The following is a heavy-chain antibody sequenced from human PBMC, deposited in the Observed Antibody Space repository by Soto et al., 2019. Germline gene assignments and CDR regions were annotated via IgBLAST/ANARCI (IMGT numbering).Heavy chain of an antibody. CDR3: AREDSYSGSSY. Sequence: QVQLVQSGAEVKTSGASVKVSCTTSGYIFSSYGISWVRQAPGQGLEWMGWISAYNSNTYYAQKYQGRVTLAADTPTSTTYREAKSVRSDDTAVYYCAREDSYSGSSYWGQGPLVTVSS. D-gene: IGHD3-10*01. J-gene: IGHJ4*02. V-gene: IGHV1-18*04. CDR1: GYIFSSYG. CDR2: ISAYNSNT.